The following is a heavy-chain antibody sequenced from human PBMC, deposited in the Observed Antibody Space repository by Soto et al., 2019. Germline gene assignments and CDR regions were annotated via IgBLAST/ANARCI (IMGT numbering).Heavy chain of an antibody. CDR3: AKGGPHYYYYGMDV. J-gene: IGHJ6*02. Sequence: EVQLVASGGGLVQAGRSLRLSCAASGFTFDDYAMHWVRQAPGKGLEWVSGISWNSGSIGYADSVKGRFTISRDNAKNSLYLQMNSLRAEDTALYYCAKGGPHYYYYGMDVWGQGTTVTVSS. V-gene: IGHV3-9*01. CDR1: GFTFDDYA. CDR2: ISWNSGSI.